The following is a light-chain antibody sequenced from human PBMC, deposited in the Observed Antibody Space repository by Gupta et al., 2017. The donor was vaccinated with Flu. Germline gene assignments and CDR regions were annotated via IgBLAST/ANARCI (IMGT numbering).Light chain of an antibody. J-gene: IGKJ2*01. V-gene: IGKV3-15*01. CDR1: QSVSSN. Sequence: EIVMTQSPATLSVSPGERATLSCRASQSVSSNLAWYQQKPGQAPRLLIYGASTRATGIPARFSGSGSGTEFTLTISSRQSEDSAVYYCQQYNNWPPYTFGQGTKLEIK. CDR3: QQYNNWPPYT. CDR2: GAS.